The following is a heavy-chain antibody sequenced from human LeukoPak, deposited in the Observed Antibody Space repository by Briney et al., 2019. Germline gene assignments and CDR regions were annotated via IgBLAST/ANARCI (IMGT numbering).Heavy chain of an antibody. Sequence: VSSVKVSCKASGGTFSSYAISWVRQAPGQRLEWIGWIVVGSGNTNYAQKFQERVTITRDMSTSTAYMELSSLRSEDTAAYYCAAVWGSGSWDNWGQGTLVTVSS. J-gene: IGHJ4*02. CDR1: GGTFSSYA. CDR2: IVVGSGNT. CDR3: AAVWGSGSWDN. V-gene: IGHV1-58*02. D-gene: IGHD3-10*01.